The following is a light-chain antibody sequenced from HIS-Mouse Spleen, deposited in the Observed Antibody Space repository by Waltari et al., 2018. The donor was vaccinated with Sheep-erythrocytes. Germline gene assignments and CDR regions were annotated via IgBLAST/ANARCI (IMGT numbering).Light chain of an antibody. CDR1: QSVSSN. Sequence: EIVMTQSPATLSVSPGERATLSCRASQSVSSNLAWYQQKPGQAPRFSGSGSGTEFTLTISSLQSEDFAVYYCQQYNNWPYTFGQGTKLEIK. J-gene: IGKJ2*01. CDR3: QQYNNWPYT. V-gene: IGKV3-15*01.